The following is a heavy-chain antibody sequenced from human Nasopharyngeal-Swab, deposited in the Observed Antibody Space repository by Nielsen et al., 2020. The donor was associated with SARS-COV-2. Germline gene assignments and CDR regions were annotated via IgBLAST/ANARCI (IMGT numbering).Heavy chain of an antibody. V-gene: IGHV3-30*04. CDR2: ISHDGSRK. CDR3: ARRGSSDPFDS. Sequence: GESLKISCAASGFTFTTYALHWVRQAPGKGLEWVAVISHDGSRKYYADSVKGRFTISRDNSKNTLYLQMNSLRAEDTAVSYCARRGSSDPFDSWGQGTLVTVSS. D-gene: IGHD6-6*01. J-gene: IGHJ4*02. CDR1: GFTFTTYA.